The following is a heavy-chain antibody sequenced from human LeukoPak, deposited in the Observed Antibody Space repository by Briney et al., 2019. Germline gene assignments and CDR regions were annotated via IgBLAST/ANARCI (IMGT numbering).Heavy chain of an antibody. J-gene: IGHJ3*02. CDR2: IRNVGNDK. V-gene: IGHV3-30*02. CDR3: AKSRSGWHPI. Sequence: GGSLTLSCAASGFTFDCCGMHWVRQAPGKGLEWVAFIRNVGNDKYYADSVKDRFTISRDNSKNTLYLQIHSLRAEDTAVYYCAKSRSGWHPIWGQGTMVTVSS. D-gene: IGHD6-19*01. CDR1: GFTFDCCG.